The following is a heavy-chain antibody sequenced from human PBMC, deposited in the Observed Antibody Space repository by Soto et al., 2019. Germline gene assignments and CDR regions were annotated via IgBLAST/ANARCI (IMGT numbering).Heavy chain of an antibody. V-gene: IGHV4-39*01. D-gene: IGHD6-25*01. CDR2: IYYSGST. CDR3: ATQRSYYYMDV. CDR1: GGSISSSSYY. J-gene: IGHJ6*03. Sequence: PSETLSLTCTVSGGSISSSSYYWGWIRQPPGKGLEWIGSIYYSGSTYYNPSLKSRVTISVDTSKNQFSLKLSSVTAADTAVYYCATQRSYYYMDVWGKGTTVTVSS.